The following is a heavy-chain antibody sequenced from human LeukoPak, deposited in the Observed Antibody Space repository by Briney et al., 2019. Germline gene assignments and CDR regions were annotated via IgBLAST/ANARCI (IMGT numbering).Heavy chain of an antibody. CDR1: GFPFSSYG. Sequence: GGSLRLSCAASGFPFSSYGMHWVRQAPGKGLEWVAAISNDGNNKFYADSVKGRFTMSRDNPKNTMNLQMNSLRAEDTAVYYCARNGLAANGYFDYWGQGTLVTVSS. D-gene: IGHD2-8*01. J-gene: IGHJ4*02. CDR3: ARNGLAANGYFDY. CDR2: ISNDGNNK. V-gene: IGHV3-30*03.